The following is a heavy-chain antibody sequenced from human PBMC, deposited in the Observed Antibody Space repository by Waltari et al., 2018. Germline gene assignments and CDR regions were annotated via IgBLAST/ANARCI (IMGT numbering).Heavy chain of an antibody. D-gene: IGHD2-2*01. CDR1: GYTFTSYA. V-gene: IGHV7-4-1*02. Sequence: QVQLVQSGSELKKPGASVKVSCKASGYTFTSYAIKWVRQAPGQGLEWMGWINSNTGNPTYAQGFTGRFVFSLDTSVSTAYLQISSLKAEDTAVYYCARVSVVLPPAMEDYYYYVMDVWGQGTTVTVSS. J-gene: IGHJ6*02. CDR2: INSNTGNP. CDR3: ARVSVVLPPAMEDYYYYVMDV.